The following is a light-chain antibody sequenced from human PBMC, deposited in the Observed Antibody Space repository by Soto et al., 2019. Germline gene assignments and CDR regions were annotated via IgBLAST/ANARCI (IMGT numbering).Light chain of an antibody. CDR2: DVS. V-gene: IGLV2-14*01. J-gene: IGLJ1*01. CDR3: TSYTSSSTPYV. CDR1: SSDVGAYTY. Sequence: ALTQPASVSGSPGQSIAISCAGTSSDVGAYTYVSWYQQHPGKAPKLMIYDVSNRPSGVSNRFSGSKSGNTASLTISGLQAEDEADYYCTSYTSSSTPYVFGGGTKVTVL.